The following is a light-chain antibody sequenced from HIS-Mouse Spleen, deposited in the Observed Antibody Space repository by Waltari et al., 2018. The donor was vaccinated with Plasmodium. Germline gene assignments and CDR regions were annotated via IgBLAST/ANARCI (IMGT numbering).Light chain of an antibody. Sequence: EIVMTQPPATLSVSPGERATLSCRPSQSVSSNLAWYQQKPGQPPRLRIYGASTRATGIPARFSGSGSGTEFTLTISSLQSEDFAVYYCQQYNNWSFTFGPGTKVDIK. CDR3: QQYNNWSFT. CDR2: GAS. V-gene: IGKV3-15*01. J-gene: IGKJ3*01. CDR1: QSVSSN.